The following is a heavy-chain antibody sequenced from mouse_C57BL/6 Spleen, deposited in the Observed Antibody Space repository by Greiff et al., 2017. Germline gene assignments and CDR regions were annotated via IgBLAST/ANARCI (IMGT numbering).Heavy chain of an antibody. J-gene: IGHJ4*01. CDR2: IHPNSGSI. V-gene: IGHV1-64*01. CDR1: GYTFTSYW. D-gene: IGHD4-1*01. Sequence: QVQLQQPGAELVKPGASVKLSCKASGYTFTSYWMHWVKQRPGQGLEWIGLIHPNSGSINYNEKFKSKATLTVDKTSSTAYMQISSLTSEDAAVYYCARDWDEAMDYWGQGTSVTVSS. CDR3: ARDWDEAMDY.